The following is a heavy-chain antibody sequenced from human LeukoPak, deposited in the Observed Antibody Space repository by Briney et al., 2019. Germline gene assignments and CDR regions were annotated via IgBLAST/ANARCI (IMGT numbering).Heavy chain of an antibody. CDR1: GFTFSSYG. J-gene: IGHJ4*02. D-gene: IGHD6-19*01. CDR3: AKDLAVTDTGFSVLGY. CDR2: ISSDGRYK. Sequence: PGGSLRLSCAASGFTFSSYGIHWVRQAPGKGLEWVAGISSDGRYKYYADSVKGRLTISRDNSKNTLYLQMNSLRTEDTAVYYCAKDLAVTDTGFSVLGYWGQGTLVTVSS. V-gene: IGHV3-30*18.